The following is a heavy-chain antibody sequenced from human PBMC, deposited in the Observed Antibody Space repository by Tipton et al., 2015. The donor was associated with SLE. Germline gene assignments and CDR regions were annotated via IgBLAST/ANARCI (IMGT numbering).Heavy chain of an antibody. J-gene: IGHJ3*02. Sequence: TLSLTCTVSGGSISSGDYYWSWIRQPPGKGLEWIGYIYYSGSTYYNPSLKSRVTISVDTSKNQFSLKLSSVTAADTAVYYCARVESRTSYYGSGSHAFDIWGQGTMVTVSS. V-gene: IGHV4-30-4*01. CDR1: GGSISSGDYY. D-gene: IGHD3-10*01. CDR3: ARVESRTSYYGSGSHAFDI. CDR2: IYYSGST.